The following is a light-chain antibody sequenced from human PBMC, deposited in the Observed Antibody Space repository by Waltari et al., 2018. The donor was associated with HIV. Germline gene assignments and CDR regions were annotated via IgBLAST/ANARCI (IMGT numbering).Light chain of an antibody. Sequence: QSLLAQPRSVSGTPGQRVNISCSGSNSNVRTNYVYWYQQVPGLAPKLLIYRNNQRPSGVPDRFSGSKSGTSASLAISGLRTEDEGDYYCAAWDDRLSGRLFGGGTKVTVL. CDR3: AAWDDRLSGRL. CDR2: RNN. V-gene: IGLV1-47*01. J-gene: IGLJ2*01. CDR1: NSNVRTNY.